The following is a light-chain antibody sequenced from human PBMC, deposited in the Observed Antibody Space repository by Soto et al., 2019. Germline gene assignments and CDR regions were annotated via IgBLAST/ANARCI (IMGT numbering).Light chain of an antibody. J-gene: IGLJ3*02. CDR2: DVS. Sequence: QSVLTQPASVSGSPGQSITISCTGTSSDVGGYNYVSWYQQHPGKAPKLMIYDVSNRPSGVSNRFSGSKSGNTASLTISGLQAEDGADYYCSSYTSSSTHWVFGGGTKLTVL. CDR1: SSDVGGYNY. V-gene: IGLV2-14*01. CDR3: SSYTSSSTHWV.